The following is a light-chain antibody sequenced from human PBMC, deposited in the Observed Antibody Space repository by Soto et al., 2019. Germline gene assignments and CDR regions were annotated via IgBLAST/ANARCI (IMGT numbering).Light chain of an antibody. CDR3: QQYGSSVYT. Sequence: ETVLTQSPGILSLSPGGRAILYCRASQSGINSYLAWYPQSPGQAPRLLIDCASTRATGTPDRFSGSGSGTDFTLTISRLEPEYSAVYYCQQYGSSVYTFGQGTKLEIK. V-gene: IGKV3-20*01. J-gene: IGKJ2*01. CDR2: CAS. CDR1: QSGINSY.